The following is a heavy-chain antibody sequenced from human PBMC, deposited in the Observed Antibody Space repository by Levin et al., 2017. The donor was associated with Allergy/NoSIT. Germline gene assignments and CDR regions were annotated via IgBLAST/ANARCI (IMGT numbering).Heavy chain of an antibody. Sequence: PSETLSLTCAVSGGSNSSGGYSWSWIRQPPGKGLEWIGNIYLSGSTYYNPSLKSRVTISVDRSKNQFSLNLSSVTAADTAVYYCARVAGYSYGYYFDYWGQGTLVTVSS. D-gene: IGHD5-18*01. CDR1: GGSNSSGGYS. CDR3: ARVAGYSYGYYFDY. J-gene: IGHJ4*02. CDR2: IYLSGST. V-gene: IGHV4-30-2*01.